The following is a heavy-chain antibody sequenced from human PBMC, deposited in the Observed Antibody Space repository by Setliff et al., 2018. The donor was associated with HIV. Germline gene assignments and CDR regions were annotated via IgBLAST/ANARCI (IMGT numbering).Heavy chain of an antibody. CDR3: ARDDGGYTFGVFFDY. J-gene: IGHJ4*02. V-gene: IGHV3-21*01. CDR1: GFTFSSYG. D-gene: IGHD5-18*01. Sequence: PGGSLRLSCAASGFTFSSYGMHWVRQAPGKGLEWVSSISSNGYYIYYADSVKGRFTISRDNAKNSLYLQLNSLRAEDTAIYFCARDDGGYTFGVFFDYWGRGTPVTVSS. CDR2: ISSNGYYI.